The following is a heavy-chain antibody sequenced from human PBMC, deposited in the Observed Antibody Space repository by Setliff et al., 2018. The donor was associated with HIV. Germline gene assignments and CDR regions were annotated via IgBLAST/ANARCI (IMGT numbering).Heavy chain of an antibody. Sequence: SETLSLTCTVSGGSMGGHYWSWIRQSPGKGLEWIGYISASGSTTYTPSLKSRVLISVDTSNNQFSLKLSSVTAADTAVYYCARHSYYASGSYSYYDGMDVWGQGTTVTVSS. D-gene: IGHD3-10*01. CDR3: ARHSYYASGSYSYYDGMDV. CDR2: ISASGST. CDR1: GGSMGGHY. V-gene: IGHV4-4*09. J-gene: IGHJ6*02.